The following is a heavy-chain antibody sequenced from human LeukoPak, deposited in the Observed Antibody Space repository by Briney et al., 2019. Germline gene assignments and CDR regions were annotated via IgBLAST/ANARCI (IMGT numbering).Heavy chain of an antibody. CDR3: AIPPGYCGNDCSFDH. D-gene: IGHD2-21*02. CDR2: IYPGDYET. V-gene: IGHV5-51*01. J-gene: IGHJ4*02. CDR1: GYSFSNYW. Sequence: GESLKISCEGPGYSFSNYWIGWVRQMPGKGLGWMGIIYPGDYETRYSPSFQGLVTISVDKSISTAYLQWSSLKASDTAMYYCAIPPGYCGNDCSFDHWGQGTLVTVSS.